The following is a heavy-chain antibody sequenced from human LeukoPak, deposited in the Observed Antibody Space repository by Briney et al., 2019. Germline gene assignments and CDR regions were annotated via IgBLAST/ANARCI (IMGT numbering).Heavy chain of an antibody. Sequence: PSETLSLTCAVSGGPIIASYWSWIRQPPGKGLEWIGYTHYSGTGNYNPSLRSRVTISIDPSKNRFSLRLTSVTAADTAVYYCARVRFYDTTGYSTSYYLDYWGQGALVTVSS. CDR2: THYSGTG. D-gene: IGHD3-22*01. CDR1: GGPIIASY. CDR3: ARVRFYDTTGYSTSYYLDY. J-gene: IGHJ4*02. V-gene: IGHV4-59*01.